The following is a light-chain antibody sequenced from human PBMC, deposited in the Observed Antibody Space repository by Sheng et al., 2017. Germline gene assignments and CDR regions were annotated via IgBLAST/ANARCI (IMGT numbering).Light chain of an antibody. CDR1: TGDIGTYNF. J-gene: IGLJ3*02. CDR3: SSYTKNATRV. V-gene: IGLV2-14*03. Sequence: QSALTQPAAVSGSLGQSITISCTGNTGDIGTYNFVCWFQQHPGKVPKLIISNVSYRPSGISDRFSGSKSGNAASLTIAGLQTDDEADYYCSSYTKNATRVFGGGTRLTVL. CDR2: NVS.